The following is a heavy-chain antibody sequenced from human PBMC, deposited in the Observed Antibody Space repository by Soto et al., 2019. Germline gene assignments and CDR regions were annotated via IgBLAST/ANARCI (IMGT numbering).Heavy chain of an antibody. CDR2: ISPPGGTT. CDR3: AKDLTPIQLWPSSFDF. CDR1: GFTFSRFA. J-gene: IGHJ4*02. Sequence: PGGSLRLSCAVSGFTFSRFAMSWVRQAPGKGLEWVSTISPPGGTTFYADSARGRFTISRDNSKNTLYLELNSLRAEDTAIYYCAKDLTPIQLWPSSFDFWGQGTLVTVSS. D-gene: IGHD5-18*01. V-gene: IGHV3-23*01.